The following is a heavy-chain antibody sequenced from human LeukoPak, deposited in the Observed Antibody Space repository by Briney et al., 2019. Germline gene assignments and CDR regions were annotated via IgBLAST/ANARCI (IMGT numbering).Heavy chain of an antibody. CDR1: GFTFSSYA. V-gene: IGHV3-64*01. D-gene: IGHD3-10*01. Sequence: GGSLRLSCAASGFTFSSYAMHWVRQAPGKGLEYVSTISSNGGSTYYANSVKGRFTISRDNSKSTLYLQMGSLRAEDMAVYYCARVREYGLWFGDLGSDYYYGMDVWGQGTTVTVSS. CDR3: ARVREYGLWFGDLGSDYYYGMDV. CDR2: ISSNGGST. J-gene: IGHJ6*02.